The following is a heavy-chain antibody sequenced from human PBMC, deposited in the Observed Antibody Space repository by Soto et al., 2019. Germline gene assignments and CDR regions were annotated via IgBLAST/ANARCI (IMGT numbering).Heavy chain of an antibody. CDR2: MSGTAGNT. J-gene: IGHJ4*02. Sequence: EVQLLESGGGSVQPGGSLRLSCAASGFTFSNYAMTWVRQAPGKGLEWVSTMSGTAGNTYYADSVKGRFTISRDNSKNTLYLQMNSLRAEDTAVYYCAKKYSFGSRSYVFYFDYWGQGTLVTVSS. CDR1: GFTFSNYA. V-gene: IGHV3-23*01. CDR3: AKKYSFGSRSYVFYFDY. D-gene: IGHD3-10*01.